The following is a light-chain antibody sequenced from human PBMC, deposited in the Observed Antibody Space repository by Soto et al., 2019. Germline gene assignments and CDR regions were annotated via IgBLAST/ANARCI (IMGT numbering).Light chain of an antibody. CDR1: QGVSTR. V-gene: IGKV1-12*01. CDR3: QQAASFPIT. Sequence: DIQMTQSPCSVSPPVGDIFTIPCRASQGVSTRLAWYHKKPGKAPHLLIYTASSLQRGVPSRFSGSGSGTDFTLTTNDLQAEDFAAYYCQQAASFPITFGQGTQLEI. CDR2: TAS. J-gene: IGKJ5*01.